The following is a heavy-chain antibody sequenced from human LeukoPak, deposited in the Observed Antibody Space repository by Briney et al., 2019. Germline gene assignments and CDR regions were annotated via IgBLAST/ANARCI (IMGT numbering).Heavy chain of an antibody. CDR3: ARVADTAVFYMDV. V-gene: IGHV1-69*13. D-gene: IGHD5-18*01. J-gene: IGHJ6*03. CDR2: IIPIFGTA. CDR1: GGTFSSYA. Sequence: GASVKVSCKASGGTFSSYATSWVRQAPGQGLEWMGGIIPIFGTATYAQKFQGRVTITADESTSTAYMELSSLRSEDTAVYYCARVADTAVFYMDVWGKGTTVTVSS.